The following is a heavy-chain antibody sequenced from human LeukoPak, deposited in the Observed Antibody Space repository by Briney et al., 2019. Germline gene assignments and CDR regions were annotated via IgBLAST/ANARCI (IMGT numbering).Heavy chain of an antibody. Sequence: SETLSLTCTVSGGSISSYYWSWIRQPAGKGLEWIGRIYTSGSTNYNPSLKSRVTMSVDTSKNQFSLKLSSVTAADTAVYYCARVVVVVPAAMGAYYYYYMDGWGKGTTVTVSS. CDR3: ARVVVVVPAAMGAYYYYYMDG. CDR1: GGSISSYY. D-gene: IGHD2-2*01. V-gene: IGHV4-4*07. CDR2: IYTSGST. J-gene: IGHJ6*03.